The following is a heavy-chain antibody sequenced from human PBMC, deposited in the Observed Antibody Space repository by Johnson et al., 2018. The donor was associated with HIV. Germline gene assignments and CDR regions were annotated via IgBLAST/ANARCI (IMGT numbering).Heavy chain of an antibody. V-gene: IGHV3-74*01. D-gene: IGHD2-21*01. CDR2: ISRDGSST. Sequence: VQLVESGGGLVQPGGSLRLSCAASGFSFSSHWMVWVRQAPGKGLVCVSRISRDGSSTTYAEYVKGRCTISRDNAKNTLYLQMNSMRVEDMAVYYCARDWYCCGDCYLLLDIWGQGTMVTVSS. CDR3: ARDWYCCGDCYLLLDI. CDR1: GFSFSSHW. J-gene: IGHJ3*02.